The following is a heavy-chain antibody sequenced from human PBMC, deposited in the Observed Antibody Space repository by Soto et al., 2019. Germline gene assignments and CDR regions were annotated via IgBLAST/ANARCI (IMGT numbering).Heavy chain of an antibody. Sequence: SETLSLTCTVSGGSISSSSHHWGWIRQPPGKGLESIGTLDYRGSTYYNPSLKSRVTISVDTSKNSFSLRLTSVTAADTAVYYCARLVVVAPGANAWGQGTLVTVSS. V-gene: IGHV4-39*02. CDR2: LDYRGST. D-gene: IGHD2-2*01. CDR1: GGSISSSSHH. CDR3: ARLVVVAPGANA. J-gene: IGHJ5*02.